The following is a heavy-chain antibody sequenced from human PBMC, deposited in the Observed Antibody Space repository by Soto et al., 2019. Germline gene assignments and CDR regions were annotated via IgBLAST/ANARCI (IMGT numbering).Heavy chain of an antibody. Sequence: QLQLQESGSGLVKPSQTLSLTCAVSGGYISSGGYSWSWIRQPPGKGLEWIGYMYHSGSTYYNPSLKRRVTISIDRSKNQFSLKLSSVTAANTAVYYSARVPDYWRQGILVTVSS. CDR3: ARVPDY. V-gene: IGHV4-30-2*01. CDR2: MYHSGST. CDR1: GGYISSGGYS. D-gene: IGHD2-2*01. J-gene: IGHJ4*02.